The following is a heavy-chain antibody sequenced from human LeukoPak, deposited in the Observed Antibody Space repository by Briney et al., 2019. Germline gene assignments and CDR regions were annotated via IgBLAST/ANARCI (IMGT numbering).Heavy chain of an antibody. V-gene: IGHV1-2*02. D-gene: IGHD3-22*01. CDR1: GYTFTGYY. J-gene: IGHJ5*02. CDR3: ARAPYYYDSTRFDP. Sequence: ASVKVSCKASGYTFTGYYMHWVRQAPGQGLEWMGWINPNSGGTNYAQKFQGRVTMTRDTSISTAYMELSRLRSDDTAVYYCARAPYYYDSTRFDPWGQGTLVTVSS. CDR2: INPNSGGT.